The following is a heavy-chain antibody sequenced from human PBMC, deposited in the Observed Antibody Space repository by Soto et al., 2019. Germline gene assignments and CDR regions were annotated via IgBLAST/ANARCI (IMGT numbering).Heavy chain of an antibody. CDR2: IIPILGIA. CDR1: GGTFSSYT. Sequence: QVQLVQSGAEVKKPGSSVKVSCKASGGTFSSYTISWVRQAPGQGIEWMGRIIPILGIANYAQKFQGRVTITADKSTSTAYMELSSLRSEDTAVYYCARDLDKGNYYGSGSSYWGQGTLVTVSS. CDR3: ARDLDKGNYYGSGSSY. J-gene: IGHJ4*02. D-gene: IGHD3-10*01. V-gene: IGHV1-69*08.